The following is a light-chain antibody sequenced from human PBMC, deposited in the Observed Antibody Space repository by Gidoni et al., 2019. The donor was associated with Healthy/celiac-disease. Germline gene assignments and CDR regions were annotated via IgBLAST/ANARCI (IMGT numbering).Light chain of an antibody. CDR2: DAS. CDR1: QSISSW. J-gene: IGKJ4*01. Sequence: DIQMTQSPSTLSASVGDRVTITCRASQSISSWLGWYQQKTGTDPKLLIYDASSLESCVPSRFRGCGSCTAFTLTISSLQPDDFSSYYCQQYRSYSRLTFGGVNKVEIK. CDR3: QQYRSYSRLT. V-gene: IGKV1-5*01.